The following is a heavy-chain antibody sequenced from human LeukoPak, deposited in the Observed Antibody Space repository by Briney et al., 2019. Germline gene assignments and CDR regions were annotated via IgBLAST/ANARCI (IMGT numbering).Heavy chain of an antibody. V-gene: IGHV4-39*01. CDR3: ARLFLVIDT. D-gene: IGHD1-26*01. CDR1: GASISNSAYY. Sequence: SETLSLTCTVSGASISNSAYYWLWIRQPPGEGLECIGTVHYSGSTFYNPSLKSRVNISVDTSKNQSSLQLSSVTAADTAVYYCARLFLVIDTWGQGTLVTVSS. CDR2: VHYSGST. J-gene: IGHJ5*02.